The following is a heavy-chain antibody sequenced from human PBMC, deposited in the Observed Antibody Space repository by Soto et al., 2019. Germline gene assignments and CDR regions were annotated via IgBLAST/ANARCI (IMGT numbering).Heavy chain of an antibody. J-gene: IGHJ4*02. V-gene: IGHV3-66*01. Sequence: EVQVVESGGGLVQPGGSLRLSCAASGFSVSNNYMSWVRQGPGKGLEWVSVIYPGSSTYYADSVKDRFTISRDNSKNMLYLQRNCLRAETTAVYYGARDSFAIWGQGTLVTVSS. CDR1: GFSVSNNY. CDR2: IYPGSST. D-gene: IGHD2-2*02. CDR3: ARDSFAI.